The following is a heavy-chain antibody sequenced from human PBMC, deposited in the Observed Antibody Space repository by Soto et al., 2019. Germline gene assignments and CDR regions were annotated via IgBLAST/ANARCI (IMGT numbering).Heavy chain of an antibody. CDR1: GFTFSSYA. CDR2: ISGSGGST. Sequence: GSLRLSCAASGFTFSSYAMSWVRQAPGKGLEWVSAISGSGGSTYYADSVKGRFTISRDNSKNTLYLQMNSLRAEDTAVYYCAKDPGLISKLKYYHYLLAVRGQGTSVPGSS. CDR3: AKDPGLISKLKYYHYLLAV. V-gene: IGHV3-23*01. J-gene: IGHJ6*02. D-gene: IGHD1-26*01.